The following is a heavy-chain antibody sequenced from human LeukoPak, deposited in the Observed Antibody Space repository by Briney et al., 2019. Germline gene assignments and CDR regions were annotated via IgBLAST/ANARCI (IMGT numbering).Heavy chain of an antibody. V-gene: IGHV3-7*03. CDR1: GFTFSSYW. CDR2: IKQGGSEK. J-gene: IGHJ4*02. Sequence: PGGSLRLSCAASGFTFSSYWMSWVRQAPGKGLEWVANIKQGGSEKYYVDSVKGRFTISRDNAKNSLYLQMNSLRAEDTAVYYCGRVSESLVNGGVSWSFDNWGQGTLVTVSS. CDR3: GRVSESLVNGGVSWSFDN. D-gene: IGHD2-15*01.